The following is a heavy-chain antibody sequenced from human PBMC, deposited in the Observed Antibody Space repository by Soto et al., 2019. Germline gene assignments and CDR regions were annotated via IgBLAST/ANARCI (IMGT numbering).Heavy chain of an antibody. V-gene: IGHV4-59*12. CDR1: AGPISGSY. CDR3: VKVGRIAAPGTWFDH. D-gene: IGHD6-13*01. J-gene: IGHJ5*01. CDR2: IHYTGSA. Sequence: SETLSLTCTVSAGPISGSYWGWIRQSPGRELELVAYIHYTGSASYNPSLKSRVTMSIDTSKKQFSLKVNSVNTADTAVYYCVKVGRIAAPGTWFDHWGQGILVTVSS.